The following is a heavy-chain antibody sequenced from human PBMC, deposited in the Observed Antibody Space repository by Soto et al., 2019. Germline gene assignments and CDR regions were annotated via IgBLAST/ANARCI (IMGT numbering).Heavy chain of an antibody. CDR3: ARAYSDAFDI. CDR2: TSSSGTGI. D-gene: IGHD2-15*01. V-gene: IGHV3-11*01. CDR1: GFTFSDYY. Sequence: VQLVESGGGLVKPGGSLRLSCAASGFTFSDYYMTWIRQAPGKGLEWVSYTSSSGTGIYYADSVKGLFTISRDNAKKSLYLQMSSLRAEDTAIYYCARAYSDAFDIWGQGTMVTVSS. J-gene: IGHJ3*02.